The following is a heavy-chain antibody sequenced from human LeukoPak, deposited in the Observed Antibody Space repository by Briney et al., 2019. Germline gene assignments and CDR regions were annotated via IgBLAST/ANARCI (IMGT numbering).Heavy chain of an antibody. J-gene: IGHJ4*02. CDR3: ARSSKIFGHFDY. Sequence: SETLSLTCTVSGGSISSSNYYWGWIRQPPGKGLEWIGSIYYSGNTYYNPSLKSRVTISVDTSKNQFSLKLTSVTAADTAVYYCARSSKIFGHFDYWGQGTLVTVSS. D-gene: IGHD3-3*01. CDR1: GGSISSSNYY. V-gene: IGHV4-39*01. CDR2: IYYSGNT.